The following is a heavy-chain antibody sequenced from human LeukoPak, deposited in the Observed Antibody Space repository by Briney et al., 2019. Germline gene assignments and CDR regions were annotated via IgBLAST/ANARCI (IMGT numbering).Heavy chain of an antibody. CDR1: GFTFSSYS. D-gene: IGHD3-3*01. CDR3: AKAVYDFWSGYYKGGYYYYYYMDV. J-gene: IGHJ6*03. Sequence: GGSLRLSCAASGFTFSSYSMNWVRQAPGKGLEWVSAISGSGGSTYYADSVKGRFTISRDNSKNTLYLQMNSLRAEDTAVYYCAKAVYDFWSGYYKGGYYYYYYMDVWGKGTTVTVSS. CDR2: ISGSGGST. V-gene: IGHV3-23*01.